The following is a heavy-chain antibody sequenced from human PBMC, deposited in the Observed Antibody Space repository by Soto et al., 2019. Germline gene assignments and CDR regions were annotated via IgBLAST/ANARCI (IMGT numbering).Heavy chain of an antibody. CDR3: AREVYFSSTSCFPDGMDV. V-gene: IGHV1-46*01. Sequence: QVQLVQSGAEVKKPGASVKVPCKASGYTFTSYYMHWVRQAPGQGLEWMGIINPSGGSTSYAQKFQGRVTMTRDTSTSTVYMELSSLRSEDTAVYYCAREVYFSSTSCFPDGMDVWGQGTTVTVSS. CDR2: INPSGGST. D-gene: IGHD2-2*01. J-gene: IGHJ6*02. CDR1: GYTFTSYY.